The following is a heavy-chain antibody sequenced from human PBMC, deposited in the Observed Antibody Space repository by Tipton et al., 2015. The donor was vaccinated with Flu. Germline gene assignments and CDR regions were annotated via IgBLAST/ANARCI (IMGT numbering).Heavy chain of an antibody. Sequence: TLSLTCTVSGGSISSYYWSWIRQPPGKGLEWIGYIYDSGTTNYNPSLKSRVTIPVDTSKNQFSLKLSSVTAADTAVYYCARGGERWLQFQFDYWGQGTLVTVSS. CDR2: IYDSGTT. V-gene: IGHV4-59*01. J-gene: IGHJ4*02. CDR1: GGSISSYY. D-gene: IGHD5-24*01. CDR3: ARGGERWLQFQFDY.